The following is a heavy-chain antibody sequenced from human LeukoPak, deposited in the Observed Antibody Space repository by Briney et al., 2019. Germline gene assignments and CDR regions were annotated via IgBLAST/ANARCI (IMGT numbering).Heavy chain of an antibody. CDR2: FNHSGST. Sequence: SETLSLTCAVYGGSFSGYYWSWIRQPPGKGLEWIGEFNHSGSTNYNPSLKSRVTISVDTSKNQFSLKLSSVTAADTAVYYCARSGIAAAGTGEYYYYMDVWGKGTTVTVSS. CDR3: ARSGIAAAGTGEYYYYMDV. D-gene: IGHD6-13*01. V-gene: IGHV4-34*01. J-gene: IGHJ6*03. CDR1: GGSFSGYY.